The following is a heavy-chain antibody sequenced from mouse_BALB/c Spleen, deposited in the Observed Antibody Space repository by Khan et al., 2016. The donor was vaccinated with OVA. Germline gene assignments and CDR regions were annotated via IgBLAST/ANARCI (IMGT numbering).Heavy chain of an antibody. CDR1: GFSLTSYG. CDR2: IWSGGTT. D-gene: IGHD2-4*01. CDR3: ARNYDYDEGLAY. J-gene: IGHJ3*01. Sequence: VKLEVSGPGLVQPSQSLSITCTVSGFSLTSYGVHWVRQSPGKGLEWLGVIWSGGTTDYNAPFISRLSISKDNSKSQVFFKMNSLQANDTANYYCARNYDYDEGLAYWGQGTLVTVSA. V-gene: IGHV2-2*02.